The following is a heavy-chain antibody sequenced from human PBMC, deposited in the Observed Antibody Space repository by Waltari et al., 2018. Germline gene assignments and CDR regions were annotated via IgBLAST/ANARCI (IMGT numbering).Heavy chain of an antibody. Sequence: QVQLQESGPGLVKPSETLSLTCTASGGSLNTYYWSWIRQPAGKGLEWIGRNYTSGRTNYNPSLKGRGARSVDTSKNPFSRKLRSVTPADTAVYYWAGVSVASCTVGRCPSWFDPWGQGTLVTVSS. J-gene: IGHJ5*02. V-gene: IGHV4-4*07. D-gene: IGHD2-15*01. CDR2: NYTSGRT. CDR1: GGSLNTYY. CDR3: AGVSVASCTVGRCPSWFDP.